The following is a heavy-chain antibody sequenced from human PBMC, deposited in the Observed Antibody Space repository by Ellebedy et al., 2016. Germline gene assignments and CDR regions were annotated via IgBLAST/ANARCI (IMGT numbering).Heavy chain of an antibody. J-gene: IGHJ4*02. CDR3: ATYDHGAENYIVDY. V-gene: IGHV5-10-1*01. D-gene: IGHD3-10*01. Sequence: GESLKISCKGSANTFTNYWINWVRQMPGEGLEWIGRIDPDDSYTNYSPSFQGHVTISADKSISTAYLQLSSLKASDTAIYYCATYDHGAENYIVDYWGQGTLVTVSS. CDR2: IDPDDSYT. CDR1: ANTFTNYW.